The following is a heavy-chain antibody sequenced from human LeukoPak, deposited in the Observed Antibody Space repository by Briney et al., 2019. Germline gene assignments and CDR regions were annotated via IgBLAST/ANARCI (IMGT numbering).Heavy chain of an antibody. Sequence: GGSLRLSCAASGFTFSSYGMHWVRQAPGKGLEWVAFIRYDGSNKYYADSVKGRFTISRDNSKNTLYLQMNSLRAEDTAVYYCAKDFSSSPPVPGDLLLWGQGTLVTVSS. CDR2: IRYDGSNK. CDR3: AKDFSSSPPVPGDLLL. V-gene: IGHV3-30*02. CDR1: GFTFSSYG. J-gene: IGHJ4*02. D-gene: IGHD6-6*01.